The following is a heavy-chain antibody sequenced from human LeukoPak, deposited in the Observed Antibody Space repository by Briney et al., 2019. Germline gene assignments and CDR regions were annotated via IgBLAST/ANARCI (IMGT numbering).Heavy chain of an antibody. Sequence: PGGSLRLSCAASGFTFSSYWMHWVRQAPGKGLVWVSRINSDGSSTSYADSVKGRYTISRDNAKNTLYLQMNSLRAEDTAVYYCARDGYSSGWYYFDYWGQGTLVTVSS. CDR2: INSDGSST. J-gene: IGHJ4*02. V-gene: IGHV3-74*01. CDR3: ARDGYSSGWYYFDY. CDR1: GFTFSSYW. D-gene: IGHD6-19*01.